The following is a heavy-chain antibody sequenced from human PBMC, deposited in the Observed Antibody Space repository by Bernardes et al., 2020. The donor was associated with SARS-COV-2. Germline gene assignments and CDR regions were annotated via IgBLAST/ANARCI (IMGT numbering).Heavy chain of an antibody. D-gene: IGHD3-10*01. CDR1: GYTFTSYD. V-gene: IGHV1-8*01. CDR3: ATHVGDGSGIFGY. Sequence: APLKVSCKASGYTFTSYDINWVRQATGQGLEWMGWMNPNSGNTGYAQKFQGRVTMTRNTSISTAYMELSSLRSEDTAVYYCATHVGDGSGIFGYWGQGTLVTVSS. CDR2: MNPNSGNT. J-gene: IGHJ4*02.